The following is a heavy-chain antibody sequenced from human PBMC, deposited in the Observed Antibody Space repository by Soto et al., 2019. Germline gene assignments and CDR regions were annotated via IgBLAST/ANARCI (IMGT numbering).Heavy chain of an antibody. CDR1: GGSFSGYY. D-gene: IGHD2-2*01. CDR2: INHSGST. Sequence: SETLSLTCAVYGGSFSGYYWSWVRQPAGKGLEWIGEINHSGSTNYNPSLKSRVTISVDTSKNQFSLKLSSVTAADTAVYYCARAPYCSSTSCSYNWFDPWGQGTLVTVSS. CDR3: ARAPYCSSTSCSYNWFDP. V-gene: IGHV4-34*01. J-gene: IGHJ5*02.